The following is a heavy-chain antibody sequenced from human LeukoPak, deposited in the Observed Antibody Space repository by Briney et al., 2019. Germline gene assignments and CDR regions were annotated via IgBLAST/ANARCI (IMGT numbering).Heavy chain of an antibody. CDR1: GGSISSSSYY. CDR2: IYYSGST. CDR3: ASGSSGSRHTGGAFDI. J-gene: IGHJ3*02. D-gene: IGHD1-26*01. V-gene: IGHV4-39*01. Sequence: SETLSLTCTVSGGSISSSSYYWGWIRQPPGKGLEWIGSIYYSGSTYYNPSLKSRVTISVDTSKNQFSLKLSFVTAADTAVYYCASGSSGSRHTGGAFDIWGQGTMVTVSS.